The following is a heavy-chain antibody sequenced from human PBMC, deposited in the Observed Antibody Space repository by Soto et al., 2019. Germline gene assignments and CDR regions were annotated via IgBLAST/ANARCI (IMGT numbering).Heavy chain of an antibody. J-gene: IGHJ6*02. CDR3: ARQGFGTIHGLVDV. D-gene: IGHD3-10*01. V-gene: IGHV4-39*07. CDR1: RGSIRSSSYT. Sequence: PSESLCLTCTVSRGSIRSSSYTWGWLRQPPGKGLEWIGSIYYSGTTSYNPSLKSRITISKDASKSQCSLKVNSVTAADTAVYYCARQGFGTIHGLVDVWGQGTTVTVT. CDR2: IYYSGTT.